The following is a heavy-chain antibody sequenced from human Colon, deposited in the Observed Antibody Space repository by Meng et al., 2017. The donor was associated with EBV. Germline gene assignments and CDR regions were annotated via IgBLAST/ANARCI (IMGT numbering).Heavy chain of an antibody. CDR2: IPHRGSS. CDR1: GDSITNHKW. D-gene: IGHD3-10*01. CDR3: LRGSGGSV. V-gene: IGHV4-4*02. J-gene: IGHJ1*01. Sequence: QVQVWEPGPALVKPSVTLSLTFAVVGDSITNHKWWAWVRQPPGKGLEWIGEIPHRGSSAYTPSLKSRVSMSIAKSKIQFSLKLTSVTAADTALYPCLRGSGGSVWGQGTLVTVSS.